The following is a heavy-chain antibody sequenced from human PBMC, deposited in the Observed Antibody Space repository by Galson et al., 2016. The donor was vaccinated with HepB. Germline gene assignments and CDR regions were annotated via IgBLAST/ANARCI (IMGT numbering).Heavy chain of an antibody. CDR3: AKDVRAYSGYDYVYYYHGMDV. CDR1: GFTFRSYA. CDR2: ISGSGDNT. V-gene: IGHV3-23*01. D-gene: IGHD5-12*01. Sequence: SLRLSCATSGFTFRSYAMNWVRQAPGKGLEWVAAISGSGDNTNYADSVKGRFTISRDNSKNTVYLQMNSLRAEDTAIYYCAKDVRAYSGYDYVYYYHGMDVWGQGTTVTVSS. J-gene: IGHJ6*02.